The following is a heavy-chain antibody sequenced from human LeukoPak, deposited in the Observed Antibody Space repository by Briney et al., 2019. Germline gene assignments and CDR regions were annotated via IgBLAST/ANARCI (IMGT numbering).Heavy chain of an antibody. CDR3: ARGRGYSSGWSPYYYYMDV. D-gene: IGHD6-19*01. V-gene: IGHV4-39*01. CDR1: GGSISSSSYY. Sequence: SETLSLTCTVSGGSISSSSYYWGWIRQPPGKGLEWIGSIYYSGSTYYNPSLKSRVTISVDTSKHPFSLKLSSVTAADTAVYYCARGRGYSSGWSPYYYYMDVWGKGTTVTVSS. CDR2: IYYSGST. J-gene: IGHJ6*03.